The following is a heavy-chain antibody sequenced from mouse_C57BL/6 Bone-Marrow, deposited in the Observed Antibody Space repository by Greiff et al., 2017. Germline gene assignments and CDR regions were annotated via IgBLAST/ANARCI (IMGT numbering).Heavy chain of an antibody. V-gene: IGHV1-80*01. CDR1: GYAFSSYW. CDR3: ASSYDGCCFDY. Sequence: QVQLQQSGAELVKPGASVKISCKASGYAFSSYWMNWVKQRPGQGLEWIGQIYPGDGDTNYNGKFKGKATLTADKSSSTAYMQLSLLTSEDSEVYFCASSYDGCCFDYWGQGTTLTVSS. CDR2: IYPGDGDT. D-gene: IGHD2-3*01. J-gene: IGHJ2*01.